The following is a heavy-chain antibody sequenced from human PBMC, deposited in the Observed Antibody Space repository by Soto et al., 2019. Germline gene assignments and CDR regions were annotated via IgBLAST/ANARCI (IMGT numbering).Heavy chain of an antibody. V-gene: IGHV3-23*01. CDR2: ITKSGDT. CDR3: AEGLLSGRWYAAD. CDR1: GFIFSNCV. Sequence: EVRLLESGGVLVHPGESLRLTCETSGFIFSNCVMTWVRQAPGKGLEWVSVITKSGDTYYADSVKGRFTISRDNSKNTVYLQMNSLRAEDTAVYYCAEGLLSGRWYAADWGQGTLVTVSS. D-gene: IGHD6-13*01. J-gene: IGHJ4*02.